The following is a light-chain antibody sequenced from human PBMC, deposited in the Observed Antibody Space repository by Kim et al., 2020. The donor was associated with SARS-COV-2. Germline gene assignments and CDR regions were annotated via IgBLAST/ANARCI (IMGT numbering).Light chain of an antibody. Sequence: GHRVTISCSGRSSNVGSNTVNWYQQLPGPAPKLLIYINNRRPSGVPDRFSGSKSGTSASLAISGLQSEDEADYYCAAWDDSLNGPVFGTGTKVTVL. CDR1: SSNVGSNT. CDR2: INN. CDR3: AAWDDSLNGPV. J-gene: IGLJ1*01. V-gene: IGLV1-44*01.